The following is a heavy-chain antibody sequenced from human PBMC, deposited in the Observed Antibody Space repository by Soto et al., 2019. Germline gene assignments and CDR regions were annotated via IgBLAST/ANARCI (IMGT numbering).Heavy chain of an antibody. V-gene: IGHV1-18*01. CDR3: ARSLKEPAAPPYYFDY. J-gene: IGHJ4*02. CDR2: ISAYNGNT. Sequence: ASVKVSCKASGYTFTSYGISWVRQAPGQGLEWMGWISAYNGNTNYAQKLQGGVTMTTDTSTSTAYMELRSLRSDDTAVYYCARSLKEPAAPPYYFDYWGQGTLVTVSS. D-gene: IGHD2-2*01. CDR1: GYTFTSYG.